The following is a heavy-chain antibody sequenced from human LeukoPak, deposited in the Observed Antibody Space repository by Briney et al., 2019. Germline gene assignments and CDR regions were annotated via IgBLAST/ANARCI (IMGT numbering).Heavy chain of an antibody. J-gene: IGHJ3*02. D-gene: IGHD2-2*01. Sequence: KDGESLKISCKGSGYSFTSYWIGWVRQMPGKGLEWMGIIYPGDSDTRYSPSFHGQVTISADKSISTPYLQWSSLKASDTAMYYCARQDIVVVPAGVPYPDAFDIWGQGTMVTVSS. CDR2: IYPGDSDT. CDR1: GYSFTSYW. V-gene: IGHV5-51*01. CDR3: ARQDIVVVPAGVPYPDAFDI.